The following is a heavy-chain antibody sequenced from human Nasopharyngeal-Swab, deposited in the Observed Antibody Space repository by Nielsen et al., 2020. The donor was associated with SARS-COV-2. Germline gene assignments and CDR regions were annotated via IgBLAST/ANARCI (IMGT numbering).Heavy chain of an antibody. V-gene: IGHV4-59*01. CDR3: ARESDYYDSSGSLGDAFDI. J-gene: IGHJ3*02. CDR2: IYYSGST. D-gene: IGHD3-22*01. Sequence: SETLFLTCTVSGGSISSSYWSWIRQPPGKGLEWIGYIYYSGSTNYNPSLKSRVTISVDTSKNQFSLKLSSVTAADTAVYYCARESDYYDSSGSLGDAFDIWGQGTMVTVSS. CDR1: GGSISSSY.